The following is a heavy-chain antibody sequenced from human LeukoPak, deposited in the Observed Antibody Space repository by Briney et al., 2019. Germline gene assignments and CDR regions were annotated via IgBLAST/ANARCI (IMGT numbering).Heavy chain of an antibody. CDR1: GFTFSSYN. Sequence: GGSLRLSCAASGFTFSSYNINWVRQAPGKGLEWVSSITSSNSYMYYADSVKGRFTISRDTAKNSLYLHMNSLRAEDTAVYYCARGRYEYSSLLGHYYFDYRGQGTLVTVSS. V-gene: IGHV3-21*01. J-gene: IGHJ4*02. D-gene: IGHD6-6*01. CDR3: ARGRYEYSSLLGHYYFDY. CDR2: ITSSNSYM.